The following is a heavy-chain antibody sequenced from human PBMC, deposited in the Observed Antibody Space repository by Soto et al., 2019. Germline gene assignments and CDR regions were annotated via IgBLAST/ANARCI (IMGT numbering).Heavy chain of an antibody. D-gene: IGHD3-16*01. V-gene: IGHV1-18*01. CDR3: EMVDVYVTPSPQDV. J-gene: IGHJ6*02. Sequence: QVQLVQSGAEVKNPGASVKVSCKTSGYIFTNYGIGWARQAPGQGLEWMGWINTYNDNTNYAQNLQGRLTLTTDTSTSTAYRELRSLRSNDTAIYYCEMVDVYVTPSPQDVWGQGTTVNVSS. CDR1: GYIFTNYG. CDR2: INTYNDNT.